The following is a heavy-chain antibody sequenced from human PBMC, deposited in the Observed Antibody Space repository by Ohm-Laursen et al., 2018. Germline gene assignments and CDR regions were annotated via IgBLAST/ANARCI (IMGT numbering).Heavy chain of an antibody. CDR3: ARASSSIAVAGLDY. J-gene: IGHJ4*02. CDR1: GFTFSSYG. CDR2: ISYDGSNK. V-gene: IGHV3-30*03. Sequence: SLRLSCAASGFTFSSYGMHWVRQAPGKGLEWVAVISYDGSNKYYADSVKGRFTISRDNSKNTLYLQMNSLRAEDTAVYYCARASSSIAVAGLDYWGQGTLVTVSS. D-gene: IGHD6-19*01.